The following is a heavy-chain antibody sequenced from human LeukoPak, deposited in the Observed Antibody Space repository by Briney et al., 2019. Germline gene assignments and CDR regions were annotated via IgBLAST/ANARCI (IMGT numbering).Heavy chain of an antibody. CDR3: ARGTSAGGPISPFDF. J-gene: IGHJ4*02. Sequence: GGSLRLSCAASGFTFTIYGMHWVRQAPGKGLEWVAVIWYDGSNKYYADSVKGRFSISRDNAKNTVYLQMNSLRAEDTGIYYCARGTSAGGPISPFDFWGQGTVVTVSS. CDR1: GFTFTIYG. V-gene: IGHV3-33*01. CDR2: IWYDGSNK. D-gene: IGHD6-13*01.